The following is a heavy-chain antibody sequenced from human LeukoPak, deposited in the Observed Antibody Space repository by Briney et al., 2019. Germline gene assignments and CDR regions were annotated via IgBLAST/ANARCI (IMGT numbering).Heavy chain of an antibody. CDR1: GYDLSTDE. D-gene: IGHD5-24*01. Sequence: PGGSLRLSCAASGYDLSTDEMNWVRQAPGKGLEWIADITISGYTKNYAGSVEGRFSISRDNARTSLYPQMHSLRVEDTGVYYCARGDPHADLWGQGTLVTVSS. CDR3: ARGDPHADL. V-gene: IGHV3-48*03. CDR2: ITISGYTK. J-gene: IGHJ5*02.